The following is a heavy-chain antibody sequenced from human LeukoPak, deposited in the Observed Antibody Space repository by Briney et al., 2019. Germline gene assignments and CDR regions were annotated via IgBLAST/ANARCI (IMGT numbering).Heavy chain of an antibody. J-gene: IGHJ4*02. Sequence: GGSLRLSCTASGFSFSGHWMHWTRQLPGKGLVWVSRISPTGSTTSYADSVKGRFTVSRDNAKNTLCLQVNNLRAEDTAVYYCARGPNSNWSGLDFWGQGTLLTVSS. D-gene: IGHD6-6*01. CDR3: ARGPNSNWSGLDF. CDR2: ISPTGSTT. CDR1: GFSFSGHW. V-gene: IGHV3-74*01.